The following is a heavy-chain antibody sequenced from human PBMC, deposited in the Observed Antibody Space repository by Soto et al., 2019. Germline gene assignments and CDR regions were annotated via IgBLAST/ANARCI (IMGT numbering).Heavy chain of an antibody. CDR1: GGSFSGYY. D-gene: IGHD3-10*01. V-gene: IGHV4-34*01. Sequence: QVPLQQWGAGLLKPSETLSLTCAVYGGSFSGYYWSWIRQPPGKGLEWIGEINHSGSTNYKPSLKSRVTISVDTSKNQFSLKLSSVTAADTAVYYCALLWFGEFFDYWGQGTLVTVSS. J-gene: IGHJ4*02. CDR3: ALLWFGEFFDY. CDR2: INHSGST.